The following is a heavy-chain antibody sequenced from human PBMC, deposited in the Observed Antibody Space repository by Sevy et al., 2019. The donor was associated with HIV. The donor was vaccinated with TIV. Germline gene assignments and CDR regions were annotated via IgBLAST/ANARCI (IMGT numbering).Heavy chain of an antibody. CDR3: ARAVRRVPAAIDYGMDV. Sequence: GGSLRLSCAASGFTFSSYSMNWVRQAPGKGLEWVSSISSSSSYIYYADSVKGRFTISRDNAKNSLYLQMNSLRTEDTAVYYCARAVRRVPAAIDYGMDVWGQGTTVTVSS. J-gene: IGHJ6*02. V-gene: IGHV3-21*01. D-gene: IGHD2-2*01. CDR1: GFTFSSYS. CDR2: ISSSSSYI.